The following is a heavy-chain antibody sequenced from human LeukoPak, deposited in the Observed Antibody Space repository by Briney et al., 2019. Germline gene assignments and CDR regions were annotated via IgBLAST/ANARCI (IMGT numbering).Heavy chain of an antibody. CDR3: ARLITGTTTAFDI. CDR1: GGSISGYY. V-gene: IGHV4-4*07. CDR2: VCTSGST. D-gene: IGHD1-7*01. J-gene: IGHJ3*02. Sequence: SETLSLTCSASGGSISGYYWTWIRQPAGKGLEWIGCVCTSGSTHYNPSLKTRLTMSVDPSKNQFSLKLSSVTAADTAVYYCARLITGTTTAFDIWGQGTMVTVSS.